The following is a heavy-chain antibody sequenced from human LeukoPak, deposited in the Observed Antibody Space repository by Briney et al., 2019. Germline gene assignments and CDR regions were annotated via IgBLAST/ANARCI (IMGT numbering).Heavy chain of an antibody. CDR3: ARAPLRGYSTGWYRYFDC. D-gene: IGHD6-19*01. Sequence: GGSLRLSCAASGFSVSGNYMSWVRQAPGKGLEWVSVIYSGGRAYYADSVKGRFTISRDSSKNTLFLQMDSLRAEDTAVYYCARAPLRGYSTGWYRYFDCWGQGTLVTVSS. CDR2: IYSGGRA. CDR1: GFSVSGNY. J-gene: IGHJ4*02. V-gene: IGHV3-66*01.